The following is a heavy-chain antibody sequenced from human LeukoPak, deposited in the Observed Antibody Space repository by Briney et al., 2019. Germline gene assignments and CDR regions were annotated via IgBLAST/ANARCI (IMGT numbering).Heavy chain of an antibody. V-gene: IGHV3-20*04. CDR1: GFTFDDYG. CDR3: ARVWSSGWYVNYYYGIDV. Sequence: GGSLRLSCAASGFTFDDYGMNWVRQAPGKGLEWISGISLNGGGTGYADSVKGRFTISRDNAKNSLYLQMNSLRADDTAVYYCARVWSSGWYVNYYYGIDVWGQGTTVTVSS. CDR2: ISLNGGGT. D-gene: IGHD6-19*01. J-gene: IGHJ6*02.